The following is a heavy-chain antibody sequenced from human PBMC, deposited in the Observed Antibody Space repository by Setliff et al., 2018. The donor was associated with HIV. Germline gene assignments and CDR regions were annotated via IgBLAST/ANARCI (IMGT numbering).Heavy chain of an antibody. CDR1: GGTFSRYA. V-gene: IGHV1-69*10. CDR2: IIPIVGIP. CDR3: ARSTDSSSFDY. J-gene: IGHJ4*02. Sequence: RASVKVSCKASGGTFSRYAIAWVRQAPGQGLEWMGGIIPIVGIPNYAQKFQGRVSITADKSAITAYMELSSLRSGDTAVYYCARSTDSSSFDYWGQGTLVTVSS. D-gene: IGHD6-13*01.